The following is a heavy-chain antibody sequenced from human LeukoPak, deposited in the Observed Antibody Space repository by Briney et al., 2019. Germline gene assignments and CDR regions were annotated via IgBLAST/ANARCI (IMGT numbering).Heavy chain of an antibody. D-gene: IGHD6-19*01. CDR1: GGSNSSYY. CDR2: LYYSGST. J-gene: IGHJ4*02. V-gene: IGHV4-59*01. Sequence: PSETLSLTCTVSGGSNSSYYWSWIRQPPGKGLEWIGYLYYSGSTNYNPSLKSRVTISVDTSKNQFSLKLSSVTAADTAVYYCARGDSSGWYGFDYWGQGTLVTVSS. CDR3: ARGDSSGWYGFDY.